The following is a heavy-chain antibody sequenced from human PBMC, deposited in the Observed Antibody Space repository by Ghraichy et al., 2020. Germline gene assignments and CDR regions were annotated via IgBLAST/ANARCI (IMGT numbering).Heavy chain of an antibody. CDR2: IRYDGSNK. J-gene: IGHJ6*03. CDR3: AKATYDFWSGYYYSMDV. CDR1: GFTFRSYG. D-gene: IGHD3-3*01. V-gene: IGHV3-30*02. Sequence: GGSLRLSCAASGFTFRSYGMHWVRQAPGKGLEWVAFIRYDGSNKYYADSAKGRFTISRDSSKNTLYLQMNSLRAEDTAVYYCAKATYDFWSGYYYSMDVWGKRTTVTVSS.